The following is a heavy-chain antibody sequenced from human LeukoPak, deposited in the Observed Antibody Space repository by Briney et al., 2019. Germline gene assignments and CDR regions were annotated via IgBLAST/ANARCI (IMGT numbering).Heavy chain of an antibody. CDR1: GYTFTSYG. D-gene: IGHD6-19*01. CDR3: ARSPGSGWPDY. Sequence: ASVKVSCKASGYTFTSYGISRVRQAPGRGLEWMGWISAYNGNTDYAQKLQGRVTMTTDTSTSTAYMELRSLRSDDTAVYYCARSPGSGWPDYWGQGTLVTVSS. J-gene: IGHJ4*02. CDR2: ISAYNGNT. V-gene: IGHV1-18*01.